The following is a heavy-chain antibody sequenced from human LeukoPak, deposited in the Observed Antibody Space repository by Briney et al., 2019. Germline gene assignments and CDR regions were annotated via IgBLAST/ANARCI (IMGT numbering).Heavy chain of an antibody. CDR1: GYTFTSYG. J-gene: IGHJ6*03. D-gene: IGHD2-15*01. V-gene: IGHV1-18*01. Sequence: ASVKVSCTASGYTFTSYGISWVRQAPGQGLEWMGWISAYNGNTNYAQKLQGRVTMTTDTSTSTAYMELRSLRSDDTAVYYCARDNCSGGSCYSYYYYMDVWGKGTTVTVSS. CDR2: ISAYNGNT. CDR3: ARDNCSGGSCYSYYYYMDV.